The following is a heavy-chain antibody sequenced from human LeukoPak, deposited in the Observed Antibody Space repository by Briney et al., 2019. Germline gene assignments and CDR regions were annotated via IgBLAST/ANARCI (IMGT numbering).Heavy chain of an antibody. CDR3: ARDPGTVTTGFDY. J-gene: IGHJ4*02. V-gene: IGHV4-4*02. CDR1: GGSISSSNW. Sequence: PSETLALTCAVSGGSISSSNWWSWVRQPPGKGLEWIGEIYHGGSTNYNPSLKSQVTISVDKSKNQFSLKLSSVTAADTAVYYCARDPGTVTTGFDYWGQGTLVTVSS. D-gene: IGHD4-17*01. CDR2: IYHGGST.